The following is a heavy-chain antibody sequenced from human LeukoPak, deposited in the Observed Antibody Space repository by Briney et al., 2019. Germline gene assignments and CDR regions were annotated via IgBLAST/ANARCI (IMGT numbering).Heavy chain of an antibody. Sequence: SETLSLTCTVSGDSISSYYWSWIRQPPGKGLEWIGYIHYSGSTNYNPSLTSRVTISVDTSKNQFSLKLSSVTAADTAVYYCARNYGGNRRPPNFDCWGQGTLVTVSS. CDR2: IHYSGST. CDR3: ARNYGGNRRPPNFDC. CDR1: GDSISSYY. D-gene: IGHD4-23*01. J-gene: IGHJ4*02. V-gene: IGHV4-59*08.